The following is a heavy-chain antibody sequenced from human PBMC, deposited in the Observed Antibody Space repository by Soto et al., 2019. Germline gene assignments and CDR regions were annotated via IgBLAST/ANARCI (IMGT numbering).Heavy chain of an antibody. Sequence: SETLSLTCNMSGDSYSISTYSWSWIRQPPGKALQWIGFIYQSGVTSYNPSLASRVSISLDRSNNQCSLKLKSVTAADTAVYFCAGMPNTSGIKFGSWGPGNLVTVSS. CDR3: AGMPNTSGIKFGS. J-gene: IGHJ5*01. D-gene: IGHD6-19*01. CDR2: IYQSGVT. V-gene: IGHV4-30-2*01. CDR1: GDSYSISTYS.